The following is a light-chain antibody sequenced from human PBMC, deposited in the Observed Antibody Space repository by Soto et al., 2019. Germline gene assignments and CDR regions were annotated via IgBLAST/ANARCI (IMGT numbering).Light chain of an antibody. CDR1: QSIRSN. J-gene: IGKJ1*01. CDR2: GAS. Sequence: EVVMTQSPVTLSVSPGERATLSCRASQSIRSNLAWYQQKPGQAPRLLIYGASTRATGIPARFSGSGYGTEFTLTITSLQSDDIAVYYCHQYNNWPPWTFGQGTKVETK. V-gene: IGKV3-15*01. CDR3: HQYNNWPPWT.